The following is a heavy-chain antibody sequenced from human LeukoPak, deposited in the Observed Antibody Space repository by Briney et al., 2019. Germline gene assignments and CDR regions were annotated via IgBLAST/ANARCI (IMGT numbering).Heavy chain of an antibody. CDR2: ISAYNGNT. CDR3: ARDSVAQGAFDY. D-gene: IGHD3-16*01. J-gene: IGHJ4*02. V-gene: IGHV1-18*01. Sequence: ASVKVSCKASGYTFTSYGISWVRQASGQGLEWMGWISAYNGNTNYAQKLQGRVTMTTDTSTSTAYMELRSLRSDDTAVYYCARDSVAQGAFDYWGQGTLVTVSS. CDR1: GYTFTSYG.